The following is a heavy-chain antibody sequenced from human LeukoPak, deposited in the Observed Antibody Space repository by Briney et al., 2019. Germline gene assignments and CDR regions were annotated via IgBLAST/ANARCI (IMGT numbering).Heavy chain of an antibody. CDR2: IKQDGTEK. D-gene: IGHD4-17*01. CDR1: GFTFSSYW. Sequence: PGGSLRLSCAASGFTFSSYWMTWVRQTPGKGLKWVANIKQDGTEKYYVDSVRGRFTISRDNAKNSLYLQMNSLRAEDTAVYYCARGRGLRSYWGQGTLVTVSS. J-gene: IGHJ4*02. CDR3: ARGRGLRSY. V-gene: IGHV3-7*01.